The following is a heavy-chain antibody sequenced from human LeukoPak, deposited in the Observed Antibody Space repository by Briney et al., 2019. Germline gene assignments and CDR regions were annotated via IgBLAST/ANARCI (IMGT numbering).Heavy chain of an antibody. J-gene: IGHJ4*02. V-gene: IGHV3-30-3*01. D-gene: IGHD3-22*01. Sequence: GGSLRLSCAASGFTFSSYAMHWVRQAPGKGLERGAVISDDGSNKYYADSVKGRFTISRDNSKNTLYLQMNSLRAEDTAVYYCARDYSAYYDSSGYYYNWGQGTLVTVSS. CDR3: ARDYSAYYDSSGYYYN. CDR1: GFTFSSYA. CDR2: ISDDGSNK.